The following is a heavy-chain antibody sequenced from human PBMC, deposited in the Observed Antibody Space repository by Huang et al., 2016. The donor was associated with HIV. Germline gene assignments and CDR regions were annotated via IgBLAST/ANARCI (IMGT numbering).Heavy chain of an antibody. CDR2: IIPRFGTR. Sequence: QVQLVQSGAEVRKPGSSVKVSCRASGGSFNNFGINWVRQAPGQGLEWRCGIIPRFGTRNDAQRFKDRVTITADGTTGVVHLEVTSLRSDDTAVYFCAKRGGAWGSPYAFDLWGPGTMVTVSS. CDR1: GGSFNNFG. CDR3: AKRGGAWGSPYAFDL. J-gene: IGHJ3*01. V-gene: IGHV1-69*13. D-gene: IGHD3-16*01.